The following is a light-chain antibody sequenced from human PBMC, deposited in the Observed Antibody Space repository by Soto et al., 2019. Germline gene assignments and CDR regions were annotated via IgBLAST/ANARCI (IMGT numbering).Light chain of an antibody. J-gene: IGKJ1*01. CDR2: GAS. Sequence: EIVMTQSPATLSVSPGERATLSCRASQSVRTSLAWYQQKPGRSPSLLIYGASTRATGLPARFSGSGSGTESTLTISSLQSEDFAVYYCQQYSDWPQTFGQGTKV. V-gene: IGKV3-15*01. CDR1: QSVRTS. CDR3: QQYSDWPQT.